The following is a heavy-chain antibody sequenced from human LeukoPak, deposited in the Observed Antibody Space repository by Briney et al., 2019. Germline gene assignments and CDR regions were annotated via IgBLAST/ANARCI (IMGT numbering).Heavy chain of an antibody. Sequence: ASVKVSCKASGYTFTSYDINWVRQAPGQGLEWMGMIYPRDGSTSYAQKFQGRVTVTRDTSTSTAHMELSGLRSEDTAVYYCARDQEGFDYWGQGTLVTVSS. CDR1: GYTFTSYD. CDR2: IYPRDGST. V-gene: IGHV1-46*01. CDR3: ARDQEGFDY. J-gene: IGHJ4*02.